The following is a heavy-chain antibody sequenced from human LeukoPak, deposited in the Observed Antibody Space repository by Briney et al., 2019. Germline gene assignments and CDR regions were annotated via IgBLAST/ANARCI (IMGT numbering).Heavy chain of an antibody. J-gene: IGHJ4*02. D-gene: IGHD3-10*01. V-gene: IGHV3-33*06. CDR3: AKDLSVGSGSYYDYFDY. CDR2: IWYDGSNK. Sequence: PGGSLRLSCAASGFTFSSYGMHWVRQAPGKGLEWVAVIWYDGSNKYYADSVKGRFTISRDNSKNTLYLQMNSLRAEDTAVYYCAKDLSVGSGSYYDYFDYWGQGTLVTVSS. CDR1: GFTFSSYG.